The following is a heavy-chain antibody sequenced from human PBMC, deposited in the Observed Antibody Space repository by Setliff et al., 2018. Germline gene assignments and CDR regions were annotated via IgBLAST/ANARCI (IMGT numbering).Heavy chain of an antibody. Sequence: PGGSLRLSCAASGLTFSHAWMTWVRQSPGEGLDWVGRIKSKTDGGPTDYAAPVKGRFTISRDDSKNTLYLQMNSLKTEDTAIYYCVKLVPQAISSDPWGQGTLVTVSS. J-gene: IGHJ5*02. V-gene: IGHV3-15*01. D-gene: IGHD3-10*01. CDR1: GLTFSHAW. CDR2: IKSKTDGGPT. CDR3: VKLVPQAISSDP.